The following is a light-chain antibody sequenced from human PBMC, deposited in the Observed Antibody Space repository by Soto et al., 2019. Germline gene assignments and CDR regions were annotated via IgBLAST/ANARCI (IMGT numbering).Light chain of an antibody. J-gene: IGKJ1*01. Sequence: EIVLTQSPATLSLSPGERATLSCRASQSVSTYLVWYQQKPGQAPRLLIYDASNRATGIPARFSGSGSGSEFTLTISSLGPEDFAVYYCQQRSNWPRTFGQGTKVEIK. V-gene: IGKV3-11*01. CDR3: QQRSNWPRT. CDR1: QSVSTY. CDR2: DAS.